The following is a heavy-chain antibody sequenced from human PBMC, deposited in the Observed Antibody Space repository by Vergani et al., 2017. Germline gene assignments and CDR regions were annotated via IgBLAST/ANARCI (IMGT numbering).Heavy chain of an antibody. CDR3: AKNIAVARRDAFDI. V-gene: IGHV3-30*18. D-gene: IGHD6-19*01. Sequence: QVQLVESGGGVVQPGRSLRLSCAASGFTFSSYGMHWVRPAPGKGLEWVAVISYDGSNKYFADSVKGRFTISRDNSKNTLYLQMNSLRAEDTAVYYCAKNIAVARRDAFDIWGQGTMVTVSS. J-gene: IGHJ3*02. CDR2: ISYDGSNK. CDR1: GFTFSSYG.